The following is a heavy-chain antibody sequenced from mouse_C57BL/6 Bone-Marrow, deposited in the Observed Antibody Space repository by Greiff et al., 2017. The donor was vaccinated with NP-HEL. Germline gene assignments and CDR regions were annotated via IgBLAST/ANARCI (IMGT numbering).Heavy chain of an antibody. CDR1: GYTFTDYY. J-gene: IGHJ2*01. CDR3: ARSELRLDY. Sequence: EVQLQQSGPVLVKPGASVKMSCKASGYTFTDYYMNWVKQSHGKSLEWIGVINPYNGGTSYNQKFKGKATLTVDKSSSTAYMELNSLTSEDSAVYYCARSELRLDYWGQGTTLTVSS. CDR2: INPYNGGT. D-gene: IGHD2-4*01. V-gene: IGHV1-19*01.